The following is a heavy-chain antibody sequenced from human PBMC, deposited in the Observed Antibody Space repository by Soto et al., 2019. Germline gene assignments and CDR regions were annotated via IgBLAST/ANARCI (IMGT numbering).Heavy chain of an antibody. CDR3: ARDKVFYSTGSYYYGMDV. Sequence: GESLKISCAASGFTFSSYWMHWVRQAPGKGLVWVSRINSDGSSTSYADSVKGRFTISRDNAKNTLYLQMNSLRAEDTAVYYCARDKVFYSTGSYYYGMDVWGQGTSVTVSS. CDR2: INSDGSST. V-gene: IGHV3-74*01. J-gene: IGHJ6*02. D-gene: IGHD2-8*02. CDR1: GFTFSSYW.